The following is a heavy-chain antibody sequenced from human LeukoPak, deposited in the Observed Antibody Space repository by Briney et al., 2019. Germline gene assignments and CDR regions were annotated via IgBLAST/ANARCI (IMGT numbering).Heavy chain of an antibody. CDR1: GFTFSSYW. D-gene: IGHD2-2*01. V-gene: IGHV3-7*01. J-gene: IGHJ4*02. Sequence: GSLRLSCAASGFTFSSYWMNWARQAPGKGLEWVASINHNGNVNYYVDSVKGRFTISRDNAKNSLYLQMDSLRDEDTAVYYCARFDCSSTRCYGGYYFDYWGQGTLVTVSS. CDR3: ARFDCSSTRCYGGYYFDY. CDR2: INHNGNVN.